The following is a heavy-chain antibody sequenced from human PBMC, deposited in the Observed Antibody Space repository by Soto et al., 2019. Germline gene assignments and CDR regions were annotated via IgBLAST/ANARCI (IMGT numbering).Heavy chain of an antibody. CDR1: GGTFSSYA. Sequence: SVKVCCKASGGTFSSYAISWVRPAPGQGLEWMGGIISIFGTANYAQKFPGRVTITADKSTSTANMEVSSMRSEDTAVYYCAMDPMPHYDDSRGYYETDYWAQGTLVTVSS. CDR2: IISIFGTA. V-gene: IGHV1-69*06. CDR3: AMDPMPHYDDSRGYYETDY. J-gene: IGHJ4*02. D-gene: IGHD3-22*01.